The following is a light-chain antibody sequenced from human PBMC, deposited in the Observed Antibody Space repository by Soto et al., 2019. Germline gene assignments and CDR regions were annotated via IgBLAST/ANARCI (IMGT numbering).Light chain of an antibody. J-gene: IGKJ2*01. CDR1: QPINTY. CDR3: HHRSNWPPEDT. Sequence: EVLLTQSPATLSFTPGESATLSCRASQPINTYLGWYQQKSGQSPRLLIYDASNRAADIPARFSASGFGTDXTXXXSSXKPEDFGTYYCHHRSNWPPEDTFGQGTKLEI. V-gene: IGKV3-11*01. CDR2: DAS.